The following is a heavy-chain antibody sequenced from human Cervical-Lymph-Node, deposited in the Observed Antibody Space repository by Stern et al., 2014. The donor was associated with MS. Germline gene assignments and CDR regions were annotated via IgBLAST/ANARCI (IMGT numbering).Heavy chain of an antibody. J-gene: IGHJ4*02. CDR1: GYSFTIYY. V-gene: IGHV5-51*01. Sequence: VQLRQSGAEVKKPGESLKISCKLSGYSFTIYYIAWVRQMPGKGLEWMGVIYPYDSDTTYSPSFQGQVTISADKSITTAYLQWSSLRASDTAMYYCARHVQGFDYWGQGTLVTVSS. CDR3: ARHVQGFDY. CDR2: IYPYDSDT.